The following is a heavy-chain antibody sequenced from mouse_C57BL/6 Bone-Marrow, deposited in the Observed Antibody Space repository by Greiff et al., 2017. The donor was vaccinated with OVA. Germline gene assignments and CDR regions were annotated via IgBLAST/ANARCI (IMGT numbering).Heavy chain of an antibody. CDR1: GYAFSSYW. D-gene: IGHD2-2*01. V-gene: IGHV1-80*01. Sequence: QVHVKQSGAELVKPGASVKISCKASGYAFSSYWMNWVKQRPGKGLEWIGQIYPGDGDTNYNGKFKGKATLTADKSSSTAYMQLSSLTSEDSAVYFCARSGGYDWDYFDYWGQGTTLTVSS. J-gene: IGHJ2*01. CDR2: IYPGDGDT. CDR3: ARSGGYDWDYFDY.